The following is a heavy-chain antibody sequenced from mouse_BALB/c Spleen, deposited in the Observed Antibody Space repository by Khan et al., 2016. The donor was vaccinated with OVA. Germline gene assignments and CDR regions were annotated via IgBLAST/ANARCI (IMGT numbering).Heavy chain of an antibody. CDR1: GYTFTSYW. CDR3: TRNGSGNYVSWDY. Sequence: VQLQQSGTVLARPGASVKMSCKASGYTFTSYWMHWVKQRPGQGLEWIGAIYPGNSDINYNQKFKGKAKLTAVTSTSTAYMELNSLTTEGSAVYYCTRNGSGNYVSWDYWGQGTTLTVSS. J-gene: IGHJ2*01. D-gene: IGHD2-1*01. V-gene: IGHV1-5*01. CDR2: IYPGNSDI.